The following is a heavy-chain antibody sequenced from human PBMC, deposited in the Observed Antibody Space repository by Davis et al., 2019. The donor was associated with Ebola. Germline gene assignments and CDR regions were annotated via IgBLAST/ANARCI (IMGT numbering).Heavy chain of an antibody. CDR2: INAGNGNT. V-gene: IGHV1-3*01. CDR3: AREGGLVRGVIITWKYGMDV. Sequence: ASVKVSCKASGYTFTSYAMHWVRQAPGQRLEWMGWINAGNGNTKYSQRFQGRVTITRDTSASTAYMELSSLRSEDTAVYYCAREGGLVRGVIITWKYGMDVWGQGTTVAVSS. J-gene: IGHJ6*02. D-gene: IGHD3-10*01. CDR1: GYTFTSYA.